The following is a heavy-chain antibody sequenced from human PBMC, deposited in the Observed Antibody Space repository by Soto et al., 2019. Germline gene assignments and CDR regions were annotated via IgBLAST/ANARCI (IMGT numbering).Heavy chain of an antibody. D-gene: IGHD3-9*01. J-gene: IGHJ4*02. CDR1: GYTLTELS. Sequence: ASVKVSCKVSGYTLTELSMHWVRQAPGKGLEWMGGFDPEDGETIYAQKFQGRVTMTEDTSTDTAYMELSSLRSEDTAVYYCATFFLGDILTGYYFFDYWGQGTLVTVSS. V-gene: IGHV1-24*01. CDR2: FDPEDGET. CDR3: ATFFLGDILTGYYFFDY.